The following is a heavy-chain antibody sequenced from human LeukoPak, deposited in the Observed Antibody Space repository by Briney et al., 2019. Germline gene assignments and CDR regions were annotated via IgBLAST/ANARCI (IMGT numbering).Heavy chain of an antibody. CDR1: GGSISEYY. CDR3: ARGGNFYRGHYFDY. J-gene: IGHJ4*02. V-gene: IGHV4-59*01. CDR2: IYYTGST. Sequence: PSETLSLTCTVSGGSISEYYWYWIRQPPGKGLEWIGYIYYTGSTKYHPSLKSRPTISVDTSKNQFSLRLTSVTAADTAVYYCARGGNFYRGHYFDYWGQGALVTVSS. D-gene: IGHD1-26*01.